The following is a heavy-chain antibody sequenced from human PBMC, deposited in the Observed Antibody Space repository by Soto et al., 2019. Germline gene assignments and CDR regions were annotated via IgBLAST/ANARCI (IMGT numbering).Heavy chain of an antibody. CDR1: GGSFSGYY. CDR2: INHSGST. Sequence: QVQLQQWGAGLLKPSETLSLTCAVYGGSFSGYYWRWIRQPPGKGLEWIGEINHSGSTNYNPSLKSRVTIAVDTSKNQFSLKLSSVTAADTAVYYCARGRSYCSSTSCYAGILVRFDYWGQGTLVTVSS. J-gene: IGHJ4*02. CDR3: ARGRSYCSSTSCYAGILVRFDY. D-gene: IGHD2-2*01. V-gene: IGHV4-34*01.